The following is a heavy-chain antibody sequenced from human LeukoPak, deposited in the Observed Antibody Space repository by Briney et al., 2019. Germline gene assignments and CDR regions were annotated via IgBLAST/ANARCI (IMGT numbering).Heavy chain of an antibody. J-gene: IGHJ5*02. CDR2: IKQDGSEK. V-gene: IGHV3-7*01. Sequence: GGSLRLSCAASGFTFSSYWMSWVRQAPGKGLEWVANIKQDGSEKYYVDSVKGRFTISRDNAKNSLYLEMNSLGAEDTAVYYCARGGVAARLRWFDPWGQGTLVTVSS. CDR1: GFTFSSYW. D-gene: IGHD6-6*01. CDR3: ARGGVAARLRWFDP.